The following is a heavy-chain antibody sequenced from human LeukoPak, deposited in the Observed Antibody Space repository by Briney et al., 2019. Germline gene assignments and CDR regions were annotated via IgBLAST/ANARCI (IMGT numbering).Heavy chain of an antibody. CDR3: ARGYYYDGSGYCDY. V-gene: IGHV3-30*19. CDR1: GLRFRNYG. Sequence: GGSLRLSCVVSGLRFRNYGMHWVRQAPGKGLEWMAVITYDGIHTSYADSVKGRFTISRDNSKNTLYLQMNSLRAEDTAVYHCARGYYYDGSGYCDYWGQGTLVTVSS. J-gene: IGHJ4*02. D-gene: IGHD3-22*01. CDR2: ITYDGIHT.